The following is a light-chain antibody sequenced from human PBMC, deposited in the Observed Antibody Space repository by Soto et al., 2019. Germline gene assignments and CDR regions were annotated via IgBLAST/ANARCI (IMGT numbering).Light chain of an antibody. CDR3: QQYNSWPLT. CDR2: GAS. CDR1: QSVATN. V-gene: IGKV3-15*01. Sequence: EIVMTQSPATLSVSPGERATLSCRASQSVATNLAWYQQKPGQPPRLLIYGASTRATGIPARFSGSGSGTEFTLTISSLQSVDFAVYSCQQYNSWPLTFGGGTKVDI. J-gene: IGKJ4*01.